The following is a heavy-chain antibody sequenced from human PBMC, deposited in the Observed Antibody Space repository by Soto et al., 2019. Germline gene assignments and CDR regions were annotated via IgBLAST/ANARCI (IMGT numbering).Heavy chain of an antibody. Sequence: QLHLQESGPGLVKSSETLSLTCTVSGGSISARDYYWGWIRQPPGKGLQWVASISYTEGTFYNSSLKSRVTISLDTSKNQFSLSLPSVTAADTAVYYCASHRTYWPFDYWGQGTVVTVSS. J-gene: IGHJ4*02. V-gene: IGHV4-39*01. CDR3: ASHRTYWPFDY. D-gene: IGHD2-8*02. CDR2: ISYTEGT. CDR1: GGSISARDYY.